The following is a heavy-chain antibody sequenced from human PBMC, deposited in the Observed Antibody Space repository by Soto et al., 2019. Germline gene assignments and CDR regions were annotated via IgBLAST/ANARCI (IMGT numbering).Heavy chain of an antibody. Sequence: LRLSCAASGFTFRSYTMHWVRQAPGKGLEWVAVISYDGSNIFFADSVKGRFTISRDNSKNTLYLQVNSLRAEDTAVYYCASNKYSGSSSGANPFDYWGQGTLVTVSS. D-gene: IGHD6-6*01. V-gene: IGHV3-30-3*01. CDR1: GFTFRSYT. CDR2: ISYDGSNI. CDR3: ASNKYSGSSSGANPFDY. J-gene: IGHJ4*02.